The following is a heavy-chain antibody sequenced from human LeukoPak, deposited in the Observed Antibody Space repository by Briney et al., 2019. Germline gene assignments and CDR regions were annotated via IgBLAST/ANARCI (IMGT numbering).Heavy chain of an antibody. D-gene: IGHD2-21*01. CDR3: ARDRLWWSTGLGNAFDI. CDR2: INHSGST. CDR1: GGSFSGYY. V-gene: IGHV4-34*01. J-gene: IGHJ3*02. Sequence: SETLSLTCAVYGGSFSGYYWSWIRQPPGKGLEWIGEINHSGSTNYNPSLKSRVTISVDTSKNQFSLKLSSVTAADTAVYYCARDRLWWSTGLGNAFDIWGQGTMVTVSS.